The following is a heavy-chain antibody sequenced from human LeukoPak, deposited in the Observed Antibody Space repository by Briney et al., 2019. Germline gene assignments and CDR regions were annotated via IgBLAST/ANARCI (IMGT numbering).Heavy chain of an antibody. CDR3: EKLRSSTSSDAFDI. J-gene: IGHJ3*02. V-gene: IGHV3-23*01. CDR1: GVMFPSYW. CDR2: ISGGGDTT. D-gene: IGHD2-2*01. Sequence: GSLRLSCAASGVMFPSYWMTWVRQAPGKGLEWVSGISGGGDTTFYADSVKGRFTISRNNSKNTLYLHMNSLRAEDTAVYYCEKLRSSTSSDAFDIWGQGTMVTVSS.